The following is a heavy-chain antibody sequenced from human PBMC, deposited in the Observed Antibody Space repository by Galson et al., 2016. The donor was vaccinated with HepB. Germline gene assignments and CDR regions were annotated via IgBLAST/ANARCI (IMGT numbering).Heavy chain of an antibody. V-gene: IGHV1-69*06. Sequence: SVKVSCKASGGSPFSSSAISWVRQAPGQGLEWMGVIIPHFNAPKYAQKFQDRVTISADKWSTTAYMELTSLRSEDTAVYYCARSVAFGMDVWGQGTTVAVSS. CDR3: ARSVAFGMDV. D-gene: IGHD2-15*01. CDR1: GGSPFSSSA. CDR2: IIPHFNAP. J-gene: IGHJ6*02.